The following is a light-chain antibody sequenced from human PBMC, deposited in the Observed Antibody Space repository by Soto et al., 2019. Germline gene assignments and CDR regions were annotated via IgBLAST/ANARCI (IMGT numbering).Light chain of an antibody. V-gene: IGKV3-15*01. CDR2: GAS. Sequence: DIVMTQSPATLSVSPGERATLSCRASQSVSTNLAWYQQKPGQAPRLLMFGASTRATGIPARFSGSGSGTDFTLTISRLEPEDFAVYYCQQYVSSPWAFGQGTKVDIK. J-gene: IGKJ1*01. CDR3: QQYVSSPWA. CDR1: QSVSTN.